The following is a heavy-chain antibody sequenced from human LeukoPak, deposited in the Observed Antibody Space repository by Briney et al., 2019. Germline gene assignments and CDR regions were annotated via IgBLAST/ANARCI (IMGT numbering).Heavy chain of an antibody. J-gene: IGHJ4*02. D-gene: IGHD5-12*01. CDR3: ARGGSGYDYFDY. CDR2: IWYDGSNK. V-gene: IGHV3-33*01. CDR1: GFTFSSYG. Sequence: GGSLRPSCAASGFTFSSYGMHWVRQAPGKGLEWVAVIWYDGSNKYYADSVKGRFTISRDNSKNTLYLQMNSLRAEGTAVYYCARGGSGYDYFDYWGQGTLVTVSS.